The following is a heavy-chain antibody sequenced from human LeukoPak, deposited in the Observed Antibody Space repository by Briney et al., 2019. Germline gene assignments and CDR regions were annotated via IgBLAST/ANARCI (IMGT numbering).Heavy chain of an antibody. Sequence: SPFRPWAKCGGSGSGVDVGWVRHIPEKRLEWIGDIKPSGSTYYNPSPMRRLTVSVDTSTTQFSLKLSSVTAADTAVYYCARGRRIVLMVYAIAARYYIDAWGKGTTVTVSS. J-gene: IGHJ6*03. CDR3: ARGRRIVLMVYAIAARYYIDA. CDR1: GGSGSGVD. CDR2: IKPSGST. D-gene: IGHD2-8*01. V-gene: IGHV4-34*01.